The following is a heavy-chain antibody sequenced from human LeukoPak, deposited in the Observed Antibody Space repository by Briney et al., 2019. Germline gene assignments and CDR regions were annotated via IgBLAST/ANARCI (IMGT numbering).Heavy chain of an antibody. CDR1: GFTFSTFS. CDR2: ISSTSNTI. V-gene: IGHV3-48*01. Sequence: GGSLRLSCAASGFTFSTFSMDWVRQAPERGLQWLSYISSTSNTIYYADSLKGRFTISRDNAKNSLYLQIDSLSVEDTAVYYCARMGIAAAGVDYWGQGTLVTVSS. J-gene: IGHJ4*02. D-gene: IGHD6-13*01. CDR3: ARMGIAAAGVDY.